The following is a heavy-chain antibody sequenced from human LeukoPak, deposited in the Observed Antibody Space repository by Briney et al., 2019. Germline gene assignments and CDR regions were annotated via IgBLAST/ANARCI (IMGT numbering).Heavy chain of an antibody. CDR1: GGSFSSYY. J-gene: IGHJ4*02. D-gene: IGHD2-15*01. CDR3: ARDSGGGGGDFDC. V-gene: IGHV4-59*01. CDR2: IYYTGST. Sequence: SETLSLTCAVYGGSFSSYYWSWIRQPPGKRLEWIGYIYYTGSTNYNPSLKSRVTISVDTSKNQFSLNLSSVTAADTAVYYCARDSGGGGGDFDCWGQGTLVTVSS.